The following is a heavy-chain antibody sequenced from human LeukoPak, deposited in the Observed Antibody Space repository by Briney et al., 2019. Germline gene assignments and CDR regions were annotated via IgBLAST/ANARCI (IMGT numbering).Heavy chain of an antibody. V-gene: IGHV1-46*01. CDR1: GYTFTNYY. Sequence: VKVSRKTSGYTFTNYYMHWVRQAPGQGLEWMGIINPSGGSTSYAQKFQGRVTMTGDTSTNTVCMELSSLRSEDTAMYYCAREWVHYTYGSPPIDYWGQGTLVTVSS. CDR3: AREWVHYTYGSPPIDY. D-gene: IGHD5-18*01. CDR2: INPSGGST. J-gene: IGHJ4*02.